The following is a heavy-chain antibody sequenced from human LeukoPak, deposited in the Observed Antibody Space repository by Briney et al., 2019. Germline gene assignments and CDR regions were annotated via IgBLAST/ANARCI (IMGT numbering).Heavy chain of an antibody. CDR1: GGSISSGGYS. CDR3: ARGGVGYDILTGYPYYYGTDV. Sequence: KASETLSLTCTVSGGSISSGGYSWSWIRQPPGKGLEWIGYIYHSGSTYYNPSLKSRVTISVDRSKNQFSLKLSSVTAADTAVYYCARGGVGYDILTGYPYYYGTDVWGQGTTVTVSS. D-gene: IGHD3-9*01. CDR2: IYHSGST. V-gene: IGHV4-30-2*01. J-gene: IGHJ6*02.